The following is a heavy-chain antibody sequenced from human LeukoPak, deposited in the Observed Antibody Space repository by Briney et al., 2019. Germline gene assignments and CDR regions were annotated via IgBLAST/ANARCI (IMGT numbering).Heavy chain of an antibody. Sequence: SVKVSCKASGGTFSSYAISWVRQAPGQGLEWMGGIIPIFGTANYAQKFQGRVTITTDESTSTAYMELSSLRSEDTAVYYCARSENYGDYGTYYYYYTDVWGKGTTVTVSS. CDR2: IIPIFGTA. V-gene: IGHV1-69*05. CDR1: GGTFSSYA. D-gene: IGHD4-17*01. CDR3: ARSENYGDYGTYYYYYTDV. J-gene: IGHJ6*03.